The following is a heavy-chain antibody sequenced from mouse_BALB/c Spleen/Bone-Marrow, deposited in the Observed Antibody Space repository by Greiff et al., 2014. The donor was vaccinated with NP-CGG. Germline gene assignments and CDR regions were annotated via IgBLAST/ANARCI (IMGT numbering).Heavy chain of an antibody. Sequence: VQLQQSGAELAKPGASVKMSCKASGYTFTSYWMHWVKQRLGQGLEWIGYINPSTGYTEYNQKFKDKATLTADKSSSTAHMQLSSLTSEDSAVYYCTRSRTGTYFDYWGQGTTLTVSS. CDR1: GYTFTSYW. V-gene: IGHV1-7*01. CDR3: TRSRTGTYFDY. CDR2: INPSTGYT. D-gene: IGHD4-1*01. J-gene: IGHJ2*01.